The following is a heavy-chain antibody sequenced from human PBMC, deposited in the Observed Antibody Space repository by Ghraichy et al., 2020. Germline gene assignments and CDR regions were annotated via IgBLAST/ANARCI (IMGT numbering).Heavy chain of an antibody. CDR3: ARGSTVVRFFYYDGMDV. Sequence: GGSLRLSCVGSGFTISSYSMNWVRQSPGKGLEWVSYITSSGRTIFYADSVKGRFTISRDNAQNSLFLQMNSLRDDDTAVYYCARGSTVVRFFYYDGMDVWGQGTTVTVSS. J-gene: IGHJ6*02. CDR2: ITSSGRTI. D-gene: IGHD4-23*01. V-gene: IGHV3-48*02. CDR1: GFTISSYS.